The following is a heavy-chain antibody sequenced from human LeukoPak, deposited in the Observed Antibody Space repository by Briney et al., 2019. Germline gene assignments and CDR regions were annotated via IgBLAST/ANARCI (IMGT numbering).Heavy chain of an antibody. D-gene: IGHD3-10*01. Sequence: PSETLSLTCTVSGGSVSSGSYYWSWIRQPPGKGLEWIGYIYYSGSTNYNPSLKSQVTISVDTSKNQFSLKLSSVTAADTAVYYCARDMVGYFDYWGQGTLVTVSS. CDR3: ARDMVGYFDY. CDR2: IYYSGST. CDR1: GGSVSSGSYY. J-gene: IGHJ4*02. V-gene: IGHV4-61*01.